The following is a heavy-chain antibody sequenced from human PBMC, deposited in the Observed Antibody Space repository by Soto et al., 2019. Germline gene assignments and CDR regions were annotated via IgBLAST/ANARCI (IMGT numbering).Heavy chain of an antibody. J-gene: IGHJ4*02. CDR3: ASSLLGPLDLNY. V-gene: IGHV3-74*01. CDR2: IDTDGSTT. CDR1: GITFSSHW. Sequence: GGSLRLSCAASGITFSSHWMHWVRQAPGKGLVWVSRIDTDGSTTNYADYVKCRFTVSRDNAKITLYLRMNSLSAEDTAVYYCASSLLGPLDLNYWGQGTLVTVSS. D-gene: IGHD2-21*02.